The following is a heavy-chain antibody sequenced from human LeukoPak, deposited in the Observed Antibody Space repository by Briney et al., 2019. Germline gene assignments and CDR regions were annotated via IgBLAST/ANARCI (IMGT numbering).Heavy chain of an antibody. Sequence: SETLSLTCTVYGYSISSGYYWGWIRQPPGKGLEWIGSIYHSGSTYYNPSLKSRVTISVDTSKNQFSLKLSSVTAADTAVYYCARREAVVTRSFDYWGQGTLVTVSS. CDR2: IYHSGST. V-gene: IGHV4-38-2*02. D-gene: IGHD4-23*01. J-gene: IGHJ4*02. CDR3: ARREAVVTRSFDY. CDR1: GYSISSGYY.